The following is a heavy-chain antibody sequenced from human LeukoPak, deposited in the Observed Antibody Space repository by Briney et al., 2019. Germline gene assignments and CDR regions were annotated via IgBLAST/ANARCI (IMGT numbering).Heavy chain of an antibody. D-gene: IGHD6-25*01. Sequence: GGSLRLSCAASGFTFSSYAMHWVRQAPGKGLEWVAVIPYDGSNKYYADSVKGRFTISRDNSKNTLYLQMNSLRAEDTAVYYCARALGAAGAFDIWGQGTMVTVSS. J-gene: IGHJ3*02. CDR1: GFTFSSYA. V-gene: IGHV3-30-3*01. CDR2: IPYDGSNK. CDR3: ARALGAAGAFDI.